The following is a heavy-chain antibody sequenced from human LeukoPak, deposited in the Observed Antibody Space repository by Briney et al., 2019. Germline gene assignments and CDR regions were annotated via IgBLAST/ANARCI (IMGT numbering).Heavy chain of an antibody. J-gene: IGHJ2*01. CDR1: GGSISSYY. Sequence: SETLSLTCTVSGGSISSYYWSWIRQLPGKGLEWIGYIYYSGSTNYDPSLKSRVTISVDTSKNQFSLKLSSVTAADTAVYYCARLEGYYDGPGSWYFDLWGRGTLVTVSS. CDR2: IYYSGST. CDR3: ARLEGYYDGPGSWYFDL. V-gene: IGHV4-59*08. D-gene: IGHD3-22*01.